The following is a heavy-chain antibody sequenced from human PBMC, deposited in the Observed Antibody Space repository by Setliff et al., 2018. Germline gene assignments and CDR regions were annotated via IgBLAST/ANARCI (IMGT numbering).Heavy chain of an antibody. CDR1: GFSLSTTETH. D-gene: IGHD6-6*01. CDR2: LDWDDDK. V-gene: IGHV2-70*04. Sequence: PTLVNPTQTLTLTCTFSGFSLSTTETHVSWIRQPPGKAPEWLARLDWDDDKFYNTSLRSRLTLSKDTSKNQVILTMTNMDPADTATYYCARLPPLVQNNGASNHAFDVRGPGAVVTVSS. CDR3: ARLPPLVQNNGASNHAFDV. J-gene: IGHJ3*01.